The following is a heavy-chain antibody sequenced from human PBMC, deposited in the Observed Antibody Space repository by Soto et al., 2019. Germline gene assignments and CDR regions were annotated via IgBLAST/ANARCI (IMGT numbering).Heavy chain of an antibody. CDR2: LYYTGST. Sequence: LSLPCNVSVGSISEFYWSWIRQSPAKRLEWIGYLYYTGSTNYNPALKSRVTISLDTSKNQFSLQVRSVTAADTAVYYCTSGAGYDFRSSKAPPVDLWAQGTTVTVTS. J-gene: IGHJ6*02. CDR1: VGSISEFY. D-gene: IGHD3-3*01. CDR3: TSGAGYDFRSSKAPPVDL. V-gene: IGHV4-59*01.